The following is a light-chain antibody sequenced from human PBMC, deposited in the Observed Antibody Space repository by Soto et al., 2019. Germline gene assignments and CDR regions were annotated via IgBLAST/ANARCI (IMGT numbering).Light chain of an antibody. CDR1: QDIRKD. Sequence: AIQMTQSPSSLSASVGDRVTITCRASQDIRKDLAWYQQKPGKAPQILIYGASTLQTGVASRFSGSGSARDLTLTTTSLQPEDSAAYNCLQGYNSLVTLGQGT. V-gene: IGKV1-6*01. J-gene: IGKJ2*01. CDR2: GAS. CDR3: LQGYNSLVT.